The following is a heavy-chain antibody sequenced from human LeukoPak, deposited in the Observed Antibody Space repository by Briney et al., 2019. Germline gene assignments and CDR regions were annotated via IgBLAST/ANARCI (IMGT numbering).Heavy chain of an antibody. CDR1: GYSXSSGYY. V-gene: IGHV4-61*01. CDR2: IYYSGST. CDR3: ARTTEGGYTYGYFYYYYMDV. Sequence: TXSXTXXVSGYSXSSGYYWSWIRPPPGKGLEWIGYIYYSGSTNYNPSLKSRVTISVDTSKNQFSLKLTSVAAADTAVYYCARTTEGGYTYGYFYYYYMDVWGKGTTVTISS. J-gene: IGHJ6*03. D-gene: IGHD5-18*01.